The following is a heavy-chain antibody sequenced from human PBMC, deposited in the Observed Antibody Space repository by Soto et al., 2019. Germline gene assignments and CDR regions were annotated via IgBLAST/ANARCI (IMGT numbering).Heavy chain of an antibody. CDR3: ARDFGGILRFGES. CDR2: IPSSTSYI. Sequence: DVQLVESGGGLVKPGGSLRLSCAASGFTFSTYNMNWVRQAPGKGLEWVPSIPSSTSYIFYVDSVKGRFTISRDNAKNSLYLQMNSLRAEDTAVYYCARDFGGILRFGESWGQGTLVTVSS. V-gene: IGHV3-21*01. D-gene: IGHD3-10*01. J-gene: IGHJ5*02. CDR1: GFTFSTYN.